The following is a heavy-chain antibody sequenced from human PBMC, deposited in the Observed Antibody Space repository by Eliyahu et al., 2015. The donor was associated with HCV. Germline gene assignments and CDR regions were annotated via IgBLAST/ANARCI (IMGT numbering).Heavy chain of an antibody. Sequence: EVQLLESGGGLVQPGGSLRLSCAASGLTFXXXAXXWVRPAPGEGLGWVSAISASGGTTYFADSVKGRFTISRDNSKNTLFLQMNSLRAEDTAVYFCARGGLPATLHYFYYGLDLWGQGTTVTVSS. CDR3: ARGGLPATLHYFYYGLDL. D-gene: IGHD2-2*02. CDR1: GLTFXXXA. J-gene: IGHJ6*02. CDR2: ISASGGTT. V-gene: IGHV3-23*01.